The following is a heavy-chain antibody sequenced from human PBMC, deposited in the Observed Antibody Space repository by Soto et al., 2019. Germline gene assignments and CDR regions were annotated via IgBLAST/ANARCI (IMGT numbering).Heavy chain of an antibody. CDR1: GFTFSSYA. CDR2: ISYDGSNK. V-gene: IGHV3-30-3*01. CDR3: AREYSNPPYYYGMDV. Sequence: GGSLRLSCAASGFTFSSYAMHWVRQAPGKGLEWVAVISYDGSNKYYADSVKGRFTISRDNSKNTLYLQMNSLRAEDTAVYYCAREYSNPPYYYGMDVWGQGTTVTVSS. D-gene: IGHD4-4*01. J-gene: IGHJ6*02.